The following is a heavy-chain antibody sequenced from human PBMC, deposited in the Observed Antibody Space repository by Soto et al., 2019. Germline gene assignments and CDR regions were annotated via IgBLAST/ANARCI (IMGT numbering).Heavy chain of an antibody. CDR3: AKDSGANIVATEHDY. CDR1: GFTFRSYA. D-gene: IGHD5-12*01. CDR2: MSSSSSST. J-gene: IGHJ4*02. V-gene: IGHV3-23*01. Sequence: GGSLRLSCAASGFTFRSYAMNWVRQAPGKGLEWVSGMSSSSSSTYYADSVKGRFTISRDNSKNTLYLQMSSLRAEDTAVYYCAKDSGANIVATEHDYWGRGTLVTVSS.